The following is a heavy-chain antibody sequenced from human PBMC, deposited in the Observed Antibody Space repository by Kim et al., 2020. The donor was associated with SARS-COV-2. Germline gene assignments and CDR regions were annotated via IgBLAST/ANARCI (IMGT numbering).Heavy chain of an antibody. V-gene: IGHV3-49*04. D-gene: IGHD3-9*01. CDR3: TSTIVLRYFDWPLDI. CDR1: GFTFGDYA. Sequence: GGSLRLSCTASGFTFGDYAMSWVRQAPGKGLEWVGFIRSKAYGGTTEYAASVKGRFTISRDDSKSIAYLQMNSLKTEDTAVYYCTSTIVLRYFDWPLDIWGQGTMVTVSS. J-gene: IGHJ3*02. CDR2: IRSKAYGGTT.